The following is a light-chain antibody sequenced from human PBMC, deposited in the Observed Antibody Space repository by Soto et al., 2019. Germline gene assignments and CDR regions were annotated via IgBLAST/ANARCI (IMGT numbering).Light chain of an antibody. Sequence: EIVMTQSPVTLSVSPGERATLSCTASQSVNNNVAWYQQKPGQAPRLLIYDASSRATGIPDRFSGGGSGTDFTLTITRLEPEDFAVFYCQQYGSSEIIFGQGTRLEI. CDR3: QQYGSSEII. V-gene: IGKV3-20*01. CDR2: DAS. J-gene: IGKJ5*01. CDR1: QSVNNN.